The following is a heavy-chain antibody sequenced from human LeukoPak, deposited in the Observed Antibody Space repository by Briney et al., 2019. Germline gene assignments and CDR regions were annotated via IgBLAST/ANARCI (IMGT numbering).Heavy chain of an antibody. Sequence: GASVKVSCKASGYTFTGYYMHWVRQAPGQGLEWMGWINPNSGGTNYAQKFQGRVTMTRDTSISTAYMELSRLRSDDTAVYYCARGRITGAAGNWFDPWGQGTLVTVSS. J-gene: IGHJ5*02. CDR1: GYTFTGYY. V-gene: IGHV1-2*02. D-gene: IGHD1-20*01. CDR3: ARGRITGAAGNWFDP. CDR2: INPNSGGT.